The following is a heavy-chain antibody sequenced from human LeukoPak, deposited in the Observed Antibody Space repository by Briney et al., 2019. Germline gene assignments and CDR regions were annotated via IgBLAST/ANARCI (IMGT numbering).Heavy chain of an antibody. Sequence: PSETLSLTCTVSGGSISSSSYYWGWIRQPPGKGLEWIGSIYYSGSTYYNPSLKSRVTISVDTSKNQFSLKLSSVTAADTAVYYCASSSWSQTKYYWYFDLWGRGTLVTVSS. CDR2: IYYSGST. D-gene: IGHD6-13*01. CDR3: ASSSWSQTKYYWYFDL. CDR1: GGSISSSSYY. J-gene: IGHJ2*01. V-gene: IGHV4-39*07.